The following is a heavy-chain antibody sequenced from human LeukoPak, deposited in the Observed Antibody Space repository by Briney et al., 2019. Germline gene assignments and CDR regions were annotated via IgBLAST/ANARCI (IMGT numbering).Heavy chain of an antibody. Sequence: GASVKVSCKASGYTFSSYGISWVRQAPGQGLEWMGWISPSNINTNYAPKFRDRLTMTTDTPTTTAYMELRSLRSDDTAVYYCVRDQGHNVDNWGQGTLVTVFS. J-gene: IGHJ4*02. V-gene: IGHV1-18*01. D-gene: IGHD1-1*01. CDR2: ISPSNINT. CDR3: VRDQGHNVDN. CDR1: GYTFSSYG.